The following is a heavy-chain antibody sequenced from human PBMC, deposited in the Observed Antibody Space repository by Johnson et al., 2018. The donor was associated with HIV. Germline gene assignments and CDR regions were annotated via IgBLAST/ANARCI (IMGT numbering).Heavy chain of an antibody. J-gene: IGHJ3*02. CDR3: ATDTCAPQGSCSGGRWSCYGSDI. V-gene: IGHV3-30*19. CDR2: MSSDGSTE. Sequence: QVQLVESGGGVVQPGGSLRLSCAASGFTFSSYGMHWVRQAPGKGLEWVAVMSSDGSTEYYADSVKGRFTISRDNSKSTLYLRMNSLRAEDATVCYCATDTCAPQGSCSGGRWSCYGSDIWGQGTMVSVSS. D-gene: IGHD2-15*01. CDR1: GFTFSSYG.